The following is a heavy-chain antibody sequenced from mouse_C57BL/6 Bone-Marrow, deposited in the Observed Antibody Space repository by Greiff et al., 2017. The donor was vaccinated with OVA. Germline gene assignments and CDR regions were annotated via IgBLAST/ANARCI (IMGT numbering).Heavy chain of an antibody. J-gene: IGHJ1*03. CDR1: GFTFTNSY. CDR3: ARSRRSLYWYFDV. CDR2: IDPANGNT. Sequence: VQLQQSVAELVRPGASVKLSCTASGFTFTNSYMHWVKQRPEQGLEWIGRIDPANGNTKYAPKFQGKATITADTSSNTAYLQLSSLTSEDTAIYYCARSRRSLYWYFDVWGTGTTVTVSS. V-gene: IGHV14-3*01.